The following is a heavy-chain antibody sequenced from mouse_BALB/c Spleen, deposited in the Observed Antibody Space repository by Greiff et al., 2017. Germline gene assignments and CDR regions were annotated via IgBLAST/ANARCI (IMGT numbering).Heavy chain of an antibody. D-gene: IGHD2-4*01. Sequence: EVQLQQSGPGLVKPSQSLSLTCTVTGYSITSDYAWNWIRQFPGNKLEWMGYISYSGSTSYNPSLKSRISITRDTSKNQFFLQLNSVTTEDTATYYCARWMITTGLYWGQGTSVTVSS. CDR1: GYSITSDYA. CDR3: ARWMITTGLY. J-gene: IGHJ4*01. V-gene: IGHV3-2*02. CDR2: ISYSGST.